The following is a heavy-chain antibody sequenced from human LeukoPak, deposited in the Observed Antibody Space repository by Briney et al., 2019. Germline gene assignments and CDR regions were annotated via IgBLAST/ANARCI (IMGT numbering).Heavy chain of an antibody. Sequence: SETLFLTCAVSGGSFNYYYWNWIRQPPGRGLEWIGEINHSGSTNYNPSLKSRVTMSVDTPKNQISLKMSSVTAADTAVYFCARARCSGDSCYTGYYWGQGTLVTVSS. CDR3: ARARCSGDSCYTGYY. D-gene: IGHD2-15*01. J-gene: IGHJ4*02. V-gene: IGHV4-34*01. CDR1: GGSFNYYY. CDR2: INHSGST.